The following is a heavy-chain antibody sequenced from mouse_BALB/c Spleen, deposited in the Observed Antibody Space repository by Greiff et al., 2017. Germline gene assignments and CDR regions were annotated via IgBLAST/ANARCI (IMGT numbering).Heavy chain of an antibody. CDR3: ARAYYGNYWYFDV. CDR2: ISSGGSYT. D-gene: IGHD2-10*01. CDR1: GFTFSSYA. J-gene: IGHJ1*01. Sequence: DVMLVESGGGLVKPGGSLKFSCAASGFTFSSYAMAWVRQSPEKRLEWVAEISSGGSYTYYPDTVTGRFTISRDNAKNTLYLEMSSLRSEDTAMYYCARAYYGNYWYFDVWGAGTTVTVSS. V-gene: IGHV5-9-4*01.